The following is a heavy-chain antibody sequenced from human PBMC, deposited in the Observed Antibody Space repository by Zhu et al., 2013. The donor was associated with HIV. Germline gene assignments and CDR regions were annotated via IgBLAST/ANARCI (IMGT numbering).Heavy chain of an antibody. D-gene: IGHD4-17*01. CDR3: ARGGKTTVTTSLDWYFDL. CDR1: GYTFTSYG. J-gene: IGHJ2*01. Sequence: QVQLVQSGAEVKKPGASVKVSCKASGYTFTSYGINWVRQATGQGLEWMGWMNPNSGNTAYTQKFQGRVTITRNTSISTAYMELSSLRSEDTAVYYCARGGKTTVTTSLDWYFDLWGRGTLVTVSS. V-gene: IGHV1-8*03. CDR2: MNPNSGNT.